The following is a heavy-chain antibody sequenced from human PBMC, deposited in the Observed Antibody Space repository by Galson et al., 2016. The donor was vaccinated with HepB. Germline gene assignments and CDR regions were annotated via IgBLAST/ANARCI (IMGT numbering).Heavy chain of an antibody. V-gene: IGHV6-1*01. Sequence: CAISGDSVSSDTAAWNWIRQSPSRGLEWLGRTYYRSKWYNDYAVSVKRRITINPDTTKNQFSLQLSSVTPEDTAVYYCAREPGHCTGNSCYSGGMDVWGQRTTVTVSS. J-gene: IGHJ6*02. CDR3: AREPGHCTGNSCYSGGMDV. CDR1: GDSVSSDTAA. CDR2: TYYRSKWYN. D-gene: IGHD2-15*01.